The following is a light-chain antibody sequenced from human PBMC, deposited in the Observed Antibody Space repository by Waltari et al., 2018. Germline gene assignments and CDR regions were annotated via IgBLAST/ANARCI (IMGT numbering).Light chain of an antibody. CDR2: AAS. CDR1: QSIISS. CDR3: QQSYSTPV. J-gene: IGKJ4*01. V-gene: IGKV1-39*01. Sequence: DIQMTQSPSSLSASVGDRVTITCRASQSIISSLNWYQQRPGKAPKLLTYAASSLQSGVPSRFSGSGSGTDFTLTITSLQPEDFATYYCQQSYSTPVFGGGTKVEIK.